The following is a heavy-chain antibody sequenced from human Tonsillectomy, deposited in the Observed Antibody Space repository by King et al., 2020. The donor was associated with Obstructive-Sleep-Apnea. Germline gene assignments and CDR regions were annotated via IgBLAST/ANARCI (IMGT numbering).Heavy chain of an antibody. D-gene: IGHD1-26*01. CDR1: GFTFNSYG. CDR2: ISYDGSTK. V-gene: IGHV3-30*18. Sequence: VQLVESGGGVVQPGRSLRLSCATSGFTFNSYGMHWVRQAPGKGLAWVAIISYDGSTKYYADSVKGRFTISRDNSKNTLYLQMDSLRPEDTAVYYCAKAASAFKVGATGYFDYWGQGTLVTVSS. J-gene: IGHJ4*02. CDR3: AKAASAFKVGATGYFDY.